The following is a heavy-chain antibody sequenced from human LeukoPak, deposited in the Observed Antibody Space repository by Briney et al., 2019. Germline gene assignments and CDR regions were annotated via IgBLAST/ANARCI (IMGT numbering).Heavy chain of an antibody. V-gene: IGHV3-74*01. D-gene: IGHD2-2*01. CDR1: GFTFSSYW. CDR3: AKGDCSSTSCYVTH. Sequence: PGGSLRLSCAASGFTFSSYWMHWVRQAPGKGLVWVSRINSDGSSTSYADSVKGRFTISRDNAKNSLYLQMNSLRAEDMALYYCAKGDCSSTSCYVTHWGQGTLVTVSS. J-gene: IGHJ4*02. CDR2: INSDGSST.